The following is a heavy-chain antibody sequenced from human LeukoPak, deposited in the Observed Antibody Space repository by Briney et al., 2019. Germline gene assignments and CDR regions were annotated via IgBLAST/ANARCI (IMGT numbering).Heavy chain of an antibody. CDR1: GYTFTGYY. CDR3: ARGFRSPQIRYYYYMDV. CDR2: INPNSGGT. V-gene: IGHV1-2*02. J-gene: IGHJ6*03. Sequence: GASVKVSCKASGYTFTGYYMHWVRQAPGQGLEWMGWINPNSGGTNYAQKFQGRVTMTRDTSISTAYMELSRLRSDDTAVYYCARGFRSPQIRYYYYMDVWGKGTTVTVSS.